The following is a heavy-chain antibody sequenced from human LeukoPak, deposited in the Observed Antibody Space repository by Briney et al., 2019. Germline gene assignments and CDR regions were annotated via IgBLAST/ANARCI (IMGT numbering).Heavy chain of an antibody. V-gene: IGHV3-30*02. CDR3: AQTLRLSGYSGYDSSVDFDY. CDR2: IRYDGSNK. D-gene: IGHD5-12*01. Sequence: GGPLRLSCAASGFTFSSYGMHWVRQAPGKGLEWVAFIRYDGSNKYYADSVKGRFTISRDNSKNTLYLQMNSLRAEDTAVYYCAQTLRLSGYSGYDSSVDFDYWGQGTLVTVSS. CDR1: GFTFSSYG. J-gene: IGHJ4*02.